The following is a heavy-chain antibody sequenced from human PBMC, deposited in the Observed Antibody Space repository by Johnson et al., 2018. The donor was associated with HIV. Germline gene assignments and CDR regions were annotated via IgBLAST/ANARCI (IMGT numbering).Heavy chain of an antibody. CDR1: GFTFSSYG. CDR3: AKDRTIHDAFDI. Sequence: QEQLVESGGGVVQPGRSLRLSCAASGFTFSSYGMHWVRQAPGKGLEWVAVISYDGSNKNYADSVKGRFTISRDNSKNTLYLQMNSLRAEDTAVYYCAKDRTIHDAFDIWGLGTLVTVSS. CDR2: ISYDGSNK. J-gene: IGHJ3*02. V-gene: IGHV3-30*18. D-gene: IGHD5-18*01.